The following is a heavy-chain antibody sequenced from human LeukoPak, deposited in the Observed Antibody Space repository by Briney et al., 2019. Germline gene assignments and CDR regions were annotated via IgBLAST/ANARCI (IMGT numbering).Heavy chain of an antibody. J-gene: IGHJ4*02. Sequence: SETLSLTCTVSGGSISSYCWSWIRQPPGKGLEWIGYIYYSGSANYNPSLKSRVTISVDTSKNQFSLKLSSVTAADTAVYYCARGWGATGYLDYWGQGTLVTVSS. CDR2: IYYSGSA. CDR1: GGSISSYC. D-gene: IGHD1-26*01. V-gene: IGHV4-59*01. CDR3: ARGWGATGYLDY.